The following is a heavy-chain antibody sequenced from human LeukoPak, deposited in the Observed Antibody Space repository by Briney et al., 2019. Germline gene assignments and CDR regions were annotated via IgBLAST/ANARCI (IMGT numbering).Heavy chain of an antibody. CDR1: GGSFSGYY. Sequence: SETLSLTCAVYGGSFSGYYWSWICQPPGKGLEWIGEINHSGSTNYNPSLKSRVTISVDTSKNQFSLKLSSVTAADTAVYYCARSYSSGWYCWFDPWGQGTLVTVSS. D-gene: IGHD6-19*01. CDR2: INHSGST. CDR3: ARSYSSGWYCWFDP. V-gene: IGHV4-34*01. J-gene: IGHJ5*02.